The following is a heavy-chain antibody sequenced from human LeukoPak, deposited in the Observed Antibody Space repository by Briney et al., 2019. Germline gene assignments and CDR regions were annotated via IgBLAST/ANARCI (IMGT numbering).Heavy chain of an antibody. V-gene: IGHV3-11*06. CDR3: AREENAFDI. Sequence: GGSLRLSCAASGFTFSDYYMSWIRQAPGKGLEWVSYISTTTYTNYADSVKGRFTIPRDNAKNSLYLQMNSLRAEDTAVYCCAREENAFDIWGQGTMVTVSS. CDR1: GFTFSDYY. J-gene: IGHJ3*02. CDR2: ISTTTYT.